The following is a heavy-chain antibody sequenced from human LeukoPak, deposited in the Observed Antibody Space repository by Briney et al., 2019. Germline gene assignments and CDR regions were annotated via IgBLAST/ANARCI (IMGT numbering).Heavy chain of an antibody. D-gene: IGHD3-22*01. CDR1: GFTFSSYV. CDR2: IYSGGST. V-gene: IGHV3-66*01. CDR3: ASYYDSSGYPTRYFQH. J-gene: IGHJ1*01. Sequence: GRSLRLSCVASGFTFSSYVMHWVRQAPGKGLEWVSVIYSGGSTYYADSVKGRFTISRDNSKNTLYLQMNSLRAEDTAVYYCASYYDSSGYPTRYFQHWGQGTLVTVSS.